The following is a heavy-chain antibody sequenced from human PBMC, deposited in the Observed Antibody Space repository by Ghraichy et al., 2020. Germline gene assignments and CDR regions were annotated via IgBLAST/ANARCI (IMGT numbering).Heavy chain of an antibody. V-gene: IGHV4-34*01. Sequence: GSLTLTCTVYGGSFSGYYWSWIRQPPGKGLEWIGEITHSGSTHYNPSLKSRVTISVDTSKNHFSLNLSSVPAADTAVYYCARAQWLVRSGDYWGQGTLVTVS. D-gene: IGHD6-19*01. J-gene: IGHJ4*02. CDR2: ITHSGST. CDR3: ARAQWLVRSGDY. CDR1: GGSFSGYY.